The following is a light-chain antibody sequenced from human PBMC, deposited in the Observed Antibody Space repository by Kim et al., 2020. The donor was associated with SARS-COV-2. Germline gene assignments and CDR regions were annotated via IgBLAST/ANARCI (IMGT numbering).Light chain of an antibody. V-gene: IGKV3D-15*01. J-gene: IGKJ2*01. Sequence: LSVVTGETATRPCKASQFISRNLAWYQQQPGQTPRLLIYGATTKATVIPARFSSSGSGTEFTLTISSLQSEDFAVYYCHQYNAWPTFGQGTKLEI. CDR1: QFISRN. CDR2: GAT. CDR3: HQYNAWPT.